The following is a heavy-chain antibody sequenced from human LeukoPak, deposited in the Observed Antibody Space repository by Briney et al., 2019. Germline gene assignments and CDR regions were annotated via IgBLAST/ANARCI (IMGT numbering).Heavy chain of an antibody. CDR2: IKQDGSET. J-gene: IGHJ4*02. CDR3: ARGSSNTGFAY. Sequence: GGSLRLSCAASGFTFSSYSMNWVRQAPGKGLEWVANIKQDGSETYSVDSVKGRFTISRDNAKNSLYLQMNSLRAEDTAIYYCARGSSNTGFAYWGQGTLVTVSS. D-gene: IGHD1-14*01. V-gene: IGHV3-7*01. CDR1: GFTFSSYS.